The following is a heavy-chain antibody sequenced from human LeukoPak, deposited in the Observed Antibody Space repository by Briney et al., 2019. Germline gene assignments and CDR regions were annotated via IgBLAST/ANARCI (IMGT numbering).Heavy chain of an antibody. J-gene: IGHJ4*02. CDR1: GGSISSSY. Sequence: SETLSLTCTVSGGSISSSYWSWIRQPPGKGLEWIGNIYYSGSTNHNPSLKSRVTISVDTSKNQFSLKLNSVTAADTAVYYCARSGYSYGTFDYWGQGTLVTVSS. D-gene: IGHD5-18*01. V-gene: IGHV4-59*01. CDR2: IYYSGST. CDR3: ARSGYSYGTFDY.